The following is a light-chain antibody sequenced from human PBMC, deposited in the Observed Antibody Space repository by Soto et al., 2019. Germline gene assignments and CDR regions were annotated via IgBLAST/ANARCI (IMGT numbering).Light chain of an antibody. Sequence: EIVMTQSPATLSVSPGERATLSCRASQSVGSNLAWYQQKPGQAPRLLIYGASTRATGIPARFSGGGSGTEVALAISSLQSEDFAVYYCQQYNNWPRTFGQGTKVEIK. J-gene: IGKJ1*01. CDR1: QSVGSN. CDR3: QQYNNWPRT. CDR2: GAS. V-gene: IGKV3-15*01.